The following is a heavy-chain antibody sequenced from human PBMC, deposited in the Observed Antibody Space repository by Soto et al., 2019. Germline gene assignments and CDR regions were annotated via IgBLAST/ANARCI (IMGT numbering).Heavy chain of an antibody. CDR3: ARNRYSSSWYGSYYYYYGMDV. D-gene: IGHD6-13*01. V-gene: IGHV1-69*01. CDR2: IIPIFGTA. CDR1: GGTFSSYA. Sequence: QVQLVQSGAEVKKPGSSVKVSCKASGGTFSSYAISRVRQAPGQGLEWMGGIIPIFGTANYAQKFQGRVTITADESTSTAYMELSSLRSEDTAVYYCARNRYSSSWYGSYYYYYGMDVWGQGTTVTVSS. J-gene: IGHJ6*02.